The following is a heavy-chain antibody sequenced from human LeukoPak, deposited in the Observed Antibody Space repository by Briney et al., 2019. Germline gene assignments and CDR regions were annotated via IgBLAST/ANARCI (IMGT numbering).Heavy chain of an antibody. V-gene: IGHV3-49*03. CDR1: GFTFGDYA. D-gene: IGHD3-10*01. CDR3: TRVYYTSGSYRSLFDY. J-gene: IGHJ4*02. Sequence: GGSLRLSCTVSGFTFGDYAMNWFRQAPGKGLEWVAFIRSKAYGGTSEYAASLKGRFTISRDDSKSIAYLQMNSLKTEDTAVYYCTRVYYTSGSYRSLFDYWGQGTLVTVSS. CDR2: IRSKAYGGTS.